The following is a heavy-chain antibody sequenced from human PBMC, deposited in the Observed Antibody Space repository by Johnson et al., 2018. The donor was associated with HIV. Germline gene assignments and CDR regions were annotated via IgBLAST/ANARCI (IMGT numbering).Heavy chain of an antibody. D-gene: IGHD3-10*01. CDR2: ISSGGGSV. J-gene: IGHJ3*01. CDR1: GFTFSDYY. V-gene: IGHV3-11*04. Sequence: VQLVESGGGLVKPGGSLRLSCSASGFTFSDYYMSWIRQTPGKWLEWVSYISSGGGSVHYAESVKGRFIISRDNSKNTLYLQMNSLRSEDTSVYYCAKNWGSYGSEIDVWGQGTMVTVSS. CDR3: AKNWGSYGSEIDV.